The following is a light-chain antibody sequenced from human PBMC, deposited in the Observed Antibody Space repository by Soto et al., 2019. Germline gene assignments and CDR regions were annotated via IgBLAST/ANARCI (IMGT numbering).Light chain of an antibody. Sequence: DIVLTQTPLSLSVTPGQPASISCKSSQSLLHSDGKTYLCWYLQKAGQPPQVLIYEVSNRFSGGPERFSGGGSGTDFTLRISRVEAEDVGVYYCMQSIQLPWTFGQGTKVEVK. CDR2: EVS. V-gene: IGKV2D-29*01. CDR1: QSLLHSDGKTY. CDR3: MQSIQLPWT. J-gene: IGKJ1*01.